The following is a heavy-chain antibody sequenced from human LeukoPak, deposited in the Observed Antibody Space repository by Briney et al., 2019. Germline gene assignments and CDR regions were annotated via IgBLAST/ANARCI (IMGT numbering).Heavy chain of an antibody. V-gene: IGHV4-59*07. D-gene: IGHD3-9*01. CDR1: VHLMRYWY. CDR3: ARGGTYNDILPFDP. J-gene: IGHJ5*02. CDR2: IYYTGST. Sequence: SDTLTLMCTVWVHLMRYWYGPGTRQSPGKGLEWIGQIYYTGSTYNNPSLKRRVTISVDTSRNQLSLNLTSVTAADTAVYHCARGGTYNDILPFDPWGQGTLVTVSS.